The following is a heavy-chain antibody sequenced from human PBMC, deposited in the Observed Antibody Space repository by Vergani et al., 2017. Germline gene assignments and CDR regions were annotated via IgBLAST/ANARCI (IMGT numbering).Heavy chain of an antibody. J-gene: IGHJ5*02. CDR1: GFTFSNAW. CDR2: IKSKTDGGTT. V-gene: IGHV3-15*07. D-gene: IGHD1-26*01. CDR3: TDHESGSYYGGT. Sequence: EVQLVESGGGLVKPGGSLRLSCAASGFTFSNAWMNWVRQAPGKGLEWVGSIKSKTDGGTTDYAAPVKGRFTISRDDSKNTLYLQMNSLKTEDTAVYYCTDHESGSYYGGTWGQGTLVTVSS.